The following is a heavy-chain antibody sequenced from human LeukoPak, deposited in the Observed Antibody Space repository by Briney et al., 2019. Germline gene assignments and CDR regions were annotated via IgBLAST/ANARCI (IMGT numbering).Heavy chain of an antibody. V-gene: IGHV3-30*03. J-gene: IGHJ4*02. Sequence: GGSLRLSCAASGFTFSDYGIHWVRQAPGKGLEWVAVISYDGGNKYYADSVKGRFTISRDNSKNTLYLQMNSLRAEDTAVYYCARDRGSSGPLYYFDYWGQGTLVTVSS. D-gene: IGHD3-22*01. CDR2: ISYDGGNK. CDR3: ARDRGSSGPLYYFDY. CDR1: GFTFSDYG.